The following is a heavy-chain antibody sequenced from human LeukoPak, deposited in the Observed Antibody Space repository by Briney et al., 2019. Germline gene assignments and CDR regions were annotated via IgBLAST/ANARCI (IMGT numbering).Heavy chain of an antibody. CDR3: AREHCSGGSCYHDY. CDR1: GYTFTGYY. Sequence: ASVKVSCKASGYTFTGYYMHWVRQAPGQGLEWMGWINPNSGGTNYAQKFQGRVTMTRDTSISTAYMELSRLRSGDTAVYYCAREHCSGGSCYHDYWGQGTLVTVSS. V-gene: IGHV1-2*02. CDR2: INPNSGGT. D-gene: IGHD2-15*01. J-gene: IGHJ4*02.